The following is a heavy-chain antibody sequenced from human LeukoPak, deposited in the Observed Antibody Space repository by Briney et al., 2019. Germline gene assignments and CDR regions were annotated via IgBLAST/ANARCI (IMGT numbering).Heavy chain of an antibody. D-gene: IGHD4-17*01. J-gene: IGHJ4*02. CDR2: TYYSGST. V-gene: IGHV4-39*07. Sequence: SETLSLTCTVSGGSISSSSYYWGWIRQPPGKGLEWIGSTYYSGSTYYNPSLKSRVTISVDTSKNQFSLKLSSVTAADTAVYYCARVTRDYSIFDYWGQGTLVTVSS. CDR1: GGSISSSSYY. CDR3: ARVTRDYSIFDY.